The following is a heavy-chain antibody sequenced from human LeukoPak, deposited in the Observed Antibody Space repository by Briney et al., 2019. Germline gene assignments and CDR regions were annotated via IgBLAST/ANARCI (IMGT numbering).Heavy chain of an antibody. CDR1: GFTVSSSY. D-gene: IGHD1-1*01. CDR2: FYTGGST. Sequence: PGGSLRLSCAASGFTVSSSYMSWVRQAPGKGLEWVSVFYTGGSTYYADSVKGRFTISRDNSKNTLYLQMNSLRAEDTAVYYCARGSPTKVNAFDIWGQEMIVSVSS. J-gene: IGHJ3*02. V-gene: IGHV3-53*01. CDR3: ARGSPTKVNAFDI.